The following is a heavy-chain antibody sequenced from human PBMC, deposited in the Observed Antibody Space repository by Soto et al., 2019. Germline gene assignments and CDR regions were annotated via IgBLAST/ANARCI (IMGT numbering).Heavy chain of an antibody. Sequence: PSETLSLTCTVSGGSISSGGYYWSWIRQHPGKGLEWIGYIYSSGSTYYNPSLKSRVTISVDTSKNQFSLKLSSVTAADTAVYYCAREGRITMVRGVRSYGMDVWGQGTTVTVS. J-gene: IGHJ6*02. V-gene: IGHV4-31*03. D-gene: IGHD3-10*01. CDR3: AREGRITMVRGVRSYGMDV. CDR2: IYSSGST. CDR1: GGSISSGGYY.